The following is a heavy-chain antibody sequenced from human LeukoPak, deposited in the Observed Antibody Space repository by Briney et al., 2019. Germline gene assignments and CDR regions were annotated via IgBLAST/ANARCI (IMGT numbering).Heavy chain of an antibody. CDR1: GFTFSNYW. V-gene: IGHV3-7*01. D-gene: IGHD5-18*01. Sequence: GGSLRLSCAASGFTFSNYWMTWVRQAPGKGLEWVANIKQDGSEKYYVDSVKGRFTISRDNAKNSLYLQMNSLRAEDTAVYYCARDLSGYSYGYGPSYYYYYGMDVWGQGTTVTVSS. CDR2: IKQDGSEK. J-gene: IGHJ6*02. CDR3: ARDLSGYSYGYGPSYYYYYGMDV.